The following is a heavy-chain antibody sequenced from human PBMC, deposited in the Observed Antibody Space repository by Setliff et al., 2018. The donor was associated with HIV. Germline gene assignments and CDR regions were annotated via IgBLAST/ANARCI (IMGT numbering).Heavy chain of an antibody. V-gene: IGHV4-59*01. CDR3: ARSYGYNVDY. D-gene: IGHD3-16*01. CDR2: VYYSGSS. CDR1: GDSISSYY. Sequence: SETLSLTCTVSGDSISSYYWTWIRQPPGKGLEWIGYVYYSGSSNYDPSLQSRVTISVDTSKNQFFLILSSVTAADTAMYYCARSYGYNVDYWGQGKLVTVSS. J-gene: IGHJ4*02.